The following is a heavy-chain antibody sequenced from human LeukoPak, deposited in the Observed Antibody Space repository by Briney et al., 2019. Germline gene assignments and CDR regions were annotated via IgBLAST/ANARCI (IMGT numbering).Heavy chain of an antibody. CDR3: ATWIDAFDI. V-gene: IGHV3-9*01. D-gene: IGHD2-2*03. J-gene: IGHJ3*02. Sequence: GGSLRLSCAASGFTFDDYAMHWVRQAPGKGLEWVSGISWNSGSIGYADSVKGRFTISRDNAKESLYLQMNSLRAEDTAVYYCATWIDAFDIWGQGTMVTVSS. CDR2: ISWNSGSI. CDR1: GFTFDDYA.